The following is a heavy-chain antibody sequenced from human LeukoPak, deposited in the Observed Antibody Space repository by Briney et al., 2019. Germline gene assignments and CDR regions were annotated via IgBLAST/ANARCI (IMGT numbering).Heavy chain of an antibody. CDR3: TKDTFGGHDY. J-gene: IGHJ4*02. CDR1: GFTVSSNY. Sequence: GGSLRLSCAASGFTVSSNYMSWARQAPGKGLLWVSRINTDGSTTSYADSVRGRFTISRDNTRNTLYLQMNSLRAEDTAVYYCTKDTFGGHDYWGQGTLVTVSS. D-gene: IGHD3-16*01. V-gene: IGHV3-74*01. CDR2: INTDGSTT.